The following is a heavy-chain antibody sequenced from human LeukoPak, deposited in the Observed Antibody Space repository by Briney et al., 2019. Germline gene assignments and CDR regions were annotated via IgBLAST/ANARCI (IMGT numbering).Heavy chain of an antibody. Sequence: GGSLRLSCAASGFTFSSYGMHWVRQAPGKGLEGVAVISYDGSNKYYADSVKGRFTISRDNSKNTLYLQMNSLRAEDTAVYYCARGYYYDSSGPPDYWGQGTLVTVSS. CDR1: GFTFSSYG. D-gene: IGHD3-22*01. CDR2: ISYDGSNK. CDR3: ARGYYYDSSGPPDY. V-gene: IGHV3-30*03. J-gene: IGHJ4*02.